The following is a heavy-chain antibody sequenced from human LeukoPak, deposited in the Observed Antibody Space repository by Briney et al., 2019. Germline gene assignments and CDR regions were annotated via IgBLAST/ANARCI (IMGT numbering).Heavy chain of an antibody. CDR1: GFTFTDYW. D-gene: IGHD6-13*01. Sequence: GGSLRLSCEASGFTFTDYWMNWVRQAPGKGPEWVASIRQDGSEKTYVDSVKGRFTISRDNTKNSLSLQLNGLRAEDRAVYYCARDGTAAGLYFDLWGQGTLVTVSS. V-gene: IGHV3-7*01. J-gene: IGHJ4*01. CDR3: ARDGTAAGLYFDL. CDR2: IRQDGSEK.